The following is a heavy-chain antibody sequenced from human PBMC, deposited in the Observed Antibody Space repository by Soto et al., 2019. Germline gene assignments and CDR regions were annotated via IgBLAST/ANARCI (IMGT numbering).Heavy chain of an antibody. J-gene: IGHJ6*02. CDR1: GFTFSSYA. CDR2: ISYDGSNK. V-gene: IGHV3-30-3*01. D-gene: IGHD3-9*01. CDR3: ARSLLRYFDWLSHYGMDV. Sequence: GGSLRLSCAASGFTFSSYAMHWVRQAPGKGLEWVAVISYDGSNKYYADSVKGRFTISRDNSKNTLYLQMISLRAEDTAVYYCARSLLRYFDWLSHYGMDVWGQGTTVTVSS.